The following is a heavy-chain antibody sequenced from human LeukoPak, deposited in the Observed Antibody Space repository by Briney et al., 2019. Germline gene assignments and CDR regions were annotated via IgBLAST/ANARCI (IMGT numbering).Heavy chain of an antibody. CDR3: ARELAGHYYGSGSSFDY. V-gene: IGHV3-7*01. CDR1: GFTLSSYW. Sequence: GGSLRLSCAASGFTLSSYWMSWVRQAPGKGLEWVANINQDGSEKYYVDSVKGRFTISRDNAENSLYLQVNSLRAEDTAVYYCARELAGHYYGSGSSFDYWGQGTLVTVSS. D-gene: IGHD3-10*01. J-gene: IGHJ4*02. CDR2: INQDGSEK.